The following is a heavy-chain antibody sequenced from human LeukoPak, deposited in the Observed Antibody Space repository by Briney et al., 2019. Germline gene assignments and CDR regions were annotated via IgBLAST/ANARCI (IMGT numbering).Heavy chain of an antibody. D-gene: IGHD1-26*01. CDR1: GYTFNSHG. Sequence: GASVKVSCKGSGYTFNSHGITWVRQAPGQGLEWMGWISAYHGNTNYAQKLQGRVTLTTDTSTSTAYMELRSLRSDDTAVYYCAREPLWDYYYMDVWGKGTTVTVSS. CDR3: AREPLWDYYYMDV. V-gene: IGHV1-18*01. CDR2: ISAYHGNT. J-gene: IGHJ6*03.